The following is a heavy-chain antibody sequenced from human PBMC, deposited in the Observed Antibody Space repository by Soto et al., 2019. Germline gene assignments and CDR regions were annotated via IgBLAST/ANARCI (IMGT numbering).Heavy chain of an antibody. V-gene: IGHV3-23*01. D-gene: IGHD3-3*01. CDR1: GFTFSTFA. Sequence: PWGSLRLSCAASGFTFSTFAMSWVRQAPGKGLEWVSFISGSGGSTSYADPVKGRFTISRDTSENMLYLQMNSLRLEDTAVYYCAKLRYYDFWSGENWFDPWGQGTLVTVSS. CDR3: AKLRYYDFWSGENWFDP. J-gene: IGHJ5*02. CDR2: ISGSGGST.